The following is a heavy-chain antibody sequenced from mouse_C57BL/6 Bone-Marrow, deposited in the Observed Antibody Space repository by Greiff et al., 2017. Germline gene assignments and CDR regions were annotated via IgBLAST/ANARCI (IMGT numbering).Heavy chain of an antibody. CDR1: GYTFTSYW. V-gene: IGHV1-55*01. J-gene: IGHJ4*01. CDR2: IYPGSGST. D-gene: IGHD2-1*01. Sequence: VQLQQPGAELVKPGASVKMSCKASGYTFTSYWITWVKQRPGQGLEWIGDIYPGSGSTNYNEKFKSKATLTVDTSSSTAYMQLSSLTSEDSAVYYCARGTFYYGNYYAMDYWGQGTSVTVSS. CDR3: ARGTFYYGNYYAMDY.